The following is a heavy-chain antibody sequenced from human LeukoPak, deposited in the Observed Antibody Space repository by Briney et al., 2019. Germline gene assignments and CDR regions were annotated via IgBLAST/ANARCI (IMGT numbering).Heavy chain of an antibody. V-gene: IGHV3-21*01. CDR3: ARDARGEWLTFDY. J-gene: IGHJ4*02. CDR1: GFNFSSYS. D-gene: IGHD6-19*01. Sequence: GGSLTLSCAAPGFNFSSYSMNRDREAPVNGLERVSSISSSSSYIYYADSVKGRFTISRDNAKNSLYLQMNSLRAEDTAVYYCARDARGEWLTFDYWGQGTLVTVSS. CDR2: ISSSSSYI.